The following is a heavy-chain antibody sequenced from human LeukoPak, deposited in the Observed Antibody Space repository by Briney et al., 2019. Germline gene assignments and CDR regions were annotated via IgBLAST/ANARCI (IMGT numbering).Heavy chain of an antibody. CDR1: GYTFTGYY. J-gene: IGHJ4*02. CDR3: ARGLDGYNSVY. D-gene: IGHD5-24*01. V-gene: IGHV1-2*02. Sequence: ASVTVSFKSSGYTFTGYYMHWVRQAPGQGLEWMGWINPNSGGTNYAQKFQGRVTMTRDTSISTAYMELSRLRSDDTAVYYCARGLDGYNSVYWGQGTLVTVSS. CDR2: INPNSGGT.